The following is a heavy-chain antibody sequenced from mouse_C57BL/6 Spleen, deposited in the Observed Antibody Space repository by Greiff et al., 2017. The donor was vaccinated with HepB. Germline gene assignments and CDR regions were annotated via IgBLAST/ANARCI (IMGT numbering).Heavy chain of an antibody. CDR2: IDPETGGT. Sequence: QVQLKESGAELVRPGASVTLSCKASGYTFTDYEMHWVKQTPVHGLEWIGAIDPETGGTAYNQKFKGKAILTADKSSSTAYMELRSLTSEDSAVYYCTRGYYPFAYWGQGTLVTVAA. J-gene: IGHJ3*01. D-gene: IGHD2-3*01. V-gene: IGHV1-15*01. CDR3: TRGYYPFAY. CDR1: GYTFTDYE.